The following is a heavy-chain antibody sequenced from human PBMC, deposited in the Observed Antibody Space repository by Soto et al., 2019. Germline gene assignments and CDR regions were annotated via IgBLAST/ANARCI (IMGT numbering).Heavy chain of an antibody. CDR3: SQGVTNWFDH. V-gene: IGHV3-23*01. J-gene: IGHJ5*02. CDR1: GFTFSSFA. Sequence: VQLLESGGGMVQPGGSLRLSCAASGFTFSSFAMNWVRQAPGKGLEWVSGISGSGGSTYYADSVKGRFTVSRDNSKNTLYLQINSLRAEDTAVYYCSQGVTNWFDHWGQGTLLTVSS. CDR2: ISGSGGST.